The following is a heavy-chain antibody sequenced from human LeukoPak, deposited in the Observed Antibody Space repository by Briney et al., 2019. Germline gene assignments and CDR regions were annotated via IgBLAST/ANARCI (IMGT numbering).Heavy chain of an antibody. V-gene: IGHV4-34*01. Sequence: PGGSLRLSCAASGFTFSSYWMHWIRQPPGKGLEWIGEINHSGSTNYNPSLKSRVTISVDTSKNQFSLKLSSVTAADTAVYYCARAHRPRRSFDLWGRGTLVTVSS. J-gene: IGHJ2*01. CDR3: ARAHRPRRSFDL. CDR1: GFTFSSYW. D-gene: IGHD1-14*01. CDR2: INHSGST.